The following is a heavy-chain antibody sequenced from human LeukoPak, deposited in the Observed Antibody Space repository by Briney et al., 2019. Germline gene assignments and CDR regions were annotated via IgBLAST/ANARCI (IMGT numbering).Heavy chain of an antibody. D-gene: IGHD6-13*01. CDR1: GGSISNYY. Sequence: PSETLSLTCSVSGGSISNYYWTWIRQPPGKGLEWIGYIYSSGVTNYSPSLKSRVTLSVDTSKNQFSLKLSSVSAADTAVYYCARLHSSYPYYMDVWGKGTTVTVS. CDR2: IYSSGVT. J-gene: IGHJ6*03. V-gene: IGHV4-4*09. CDR3: ARLHSSYPYYMDV.